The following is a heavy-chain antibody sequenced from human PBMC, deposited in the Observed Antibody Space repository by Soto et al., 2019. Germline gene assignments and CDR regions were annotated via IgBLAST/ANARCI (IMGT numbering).Heavy chain of an antibody. Sequence: SVKVSCKASGGTFSSYAISWVRQAPGQGLEWMGGIIPIFGTANYAQKFQGRVTITADESTSTAYMELSSLRSEDTAVYYCARGGIQLWLDYYYGMDVWGQGTTVTVSS. V-gene: IGHV1-69*13. CDR2: IIPIFGTA. J-gene: IGHJ6*02. CDR3: ARGGIQLWLDYYYGMDV. CDR1: GGTFSSYA. D-gene: IGHD5-18*01.